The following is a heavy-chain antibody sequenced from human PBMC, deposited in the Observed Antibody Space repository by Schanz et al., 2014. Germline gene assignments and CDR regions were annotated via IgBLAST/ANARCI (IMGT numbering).Heavy chain of an antibody. D-gene: IGHD1-26*01. CDR2: LSGSGAGT. CDR3: AGDWASGRYYSDY. J-gene: IGHJ4*02. V-gene: IGHV3-23*01. Sequence: EVQLLESGGGLVQPGGSLRLSCAASGFTFSNYAMGWVRQTPGKGLEWVSTLSGSGAGTFYADSVKGRFAISRDNSKDTLYLQMNSLRTEDTAVYYCAGDWASGRYYSDYWGQGTLVTVSS. CDR1: GFTFSNYA.